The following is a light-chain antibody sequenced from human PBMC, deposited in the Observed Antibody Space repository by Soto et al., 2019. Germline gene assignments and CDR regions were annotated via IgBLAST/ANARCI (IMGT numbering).Light chain of an antibody. V-gene: IGKV1-9*01. J-gene: IGKJ5*01. Sequence: DIQLTQSPSFLSASVGDRVTITCRASQGISSYLAWYQQKPGKAPKLLIYAASTLQSGVPSRFSGSGSGTEFPLTSSRLHPEDFATYYCQQLNSYPITFGQGTRLAIK. CDR2: AAS. CDR3: QQLNSYPIT. CDR1: QGISSY.